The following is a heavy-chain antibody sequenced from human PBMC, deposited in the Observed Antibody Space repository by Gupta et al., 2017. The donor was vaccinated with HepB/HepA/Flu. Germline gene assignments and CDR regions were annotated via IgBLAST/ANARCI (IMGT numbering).Heavy chain of an antibody. D-gene: IGHD3-3*01. CDR3: ARAGFDSWSNNWFDP. V-gene: IGHV3-21*01. CDR1: GFTVTTYA. J-gene: IGHJ5*02. CDR2: IDSSGNYM. Sequence: QLVESGGGLVKPGGSLRLSCPASGFTVTTYAMNWVRQAPGKGLEWVSSIDSSGNYMYYADSVKDGFTISRDSANNSVYLHMNSLRAGDTAVYYCARAGFDSWSNNWFDPWGKGTLVTVSS.